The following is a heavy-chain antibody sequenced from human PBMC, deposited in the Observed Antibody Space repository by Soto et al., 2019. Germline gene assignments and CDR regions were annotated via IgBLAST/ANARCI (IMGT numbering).Heavy chain of an antibody. CDR2: IIPILGIA. CDR1: GGTFSSYT. CDR3: AVRYFDWSADLDY. Sequence: QVQLVESGAEVKKPGSSVKVSCKASGGTFSSYTISWVRQAPGQGLEWMGRIIPILGIANYAQKVQGRVTITAHKSTSTAYMELSSLRSEDTAVYYCAVRYFDWSADLDYWGQGTLVTVSS. J-gene: IGHJ4*02. D-gene: IGHD3-9*01. V-gene: IGHV1-69*02.